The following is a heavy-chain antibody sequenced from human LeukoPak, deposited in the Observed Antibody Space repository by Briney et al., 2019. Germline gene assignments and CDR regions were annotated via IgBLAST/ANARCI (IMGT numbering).Heavy chain of an antibody. CDR3: AKSTYYYDTFVNAFDI. CDR1: GGSFSGYY. Sequence: SETLSLTCAVYGGSFSGYYWGWIRQPPGKGLEWIGNIYYSGNTYYNSSLKSRVTISVDTSKNQFSLKMSSVTAADTAVYYCAKSTYYYDTFVNAFDIWGQGTMVTVSS. V-gene: IGHV4-34*01. J-gene: IGHJ3*02. D-gene: IGHD3-22*01. CDR2: IYYSGNT.